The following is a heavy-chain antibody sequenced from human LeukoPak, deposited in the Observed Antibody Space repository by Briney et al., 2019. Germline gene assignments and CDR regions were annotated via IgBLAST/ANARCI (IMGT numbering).Heavy chain of an antibody. CDR1: GGSISSGGYY. CDR2: IYYSGST. D-gene: IGHD3-3*02. Sequence: SETLSLTCTVSGGSISSGGYYWSWIRQHPGKGLEWIGYIYYSGSTNYNPSLKSRVTISVDTSKNQFSLKLSSVTAADTAVYYCARVNPVSNDAFDIWGQGTMVTVSS. CDR3: ARVNPVSNDAFDI. J-gene: IGHJ3*02. V-gene: IGHV4-61*08.